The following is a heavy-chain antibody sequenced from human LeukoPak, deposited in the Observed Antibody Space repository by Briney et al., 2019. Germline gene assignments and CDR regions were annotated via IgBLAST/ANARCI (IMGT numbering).Heavy chain of an antibody. CDR1: GFTFSSYW. CDR2: IKQDGSEK. V-gene: IGHV3-7*03. D-gene: IGHD6-13*01. CDR3: AKVFLKQQLPTGY. J-gene: IGHJ4*02. Sequence: GGSLRLSCAASGFTFSSYWMSWVRQAPGKGLEWVANIKQDGSEKYYVDSVKGRFTIPRDNSKNTLYLQMNSLRAEDTAVYYCAKVFLKQQLPTGYWGQGTLVTVSS.